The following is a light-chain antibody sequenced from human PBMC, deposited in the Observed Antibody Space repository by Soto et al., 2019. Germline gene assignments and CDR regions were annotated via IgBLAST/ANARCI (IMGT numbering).Light chain of an antibody. Sequence: DIQVTQSPSTLYESLGNTVTVTCRASHSVSVGLAWYQQKPGEAPKLLIYDASALPRGVPSRFSGSGSGTKFTLTIASLQPDDFATYYCQQYETFSGTFGPGTKVDFK. CDR2: DAS. J-gene: IGKJ1*01. V-gene: IGKV1-5*01. CDR3: QQYETFSGT. CDR1: HSVSVG.